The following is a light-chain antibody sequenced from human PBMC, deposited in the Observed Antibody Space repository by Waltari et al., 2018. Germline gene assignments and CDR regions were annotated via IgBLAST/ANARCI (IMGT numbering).Light chain of an antibody. CDR2: RDK. CDR1: TLGSQH. Sequence: SYDLTQPVAVTVALGQTATITCDGDTLGSQHVSSYQRRPGQAPLLVIYRDKERPSGISERFSASNSGRTATLTISRAQAGDEGDYFCQVWDSNTGRVFGGGTKVTVL. CDR3: QVWDSNTGRV. J-gene: IGLJ3*02. V-gene: IGLV3-9*01.